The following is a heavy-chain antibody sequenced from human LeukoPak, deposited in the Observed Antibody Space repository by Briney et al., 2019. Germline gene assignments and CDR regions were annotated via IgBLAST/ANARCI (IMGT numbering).Heavy chain of an antibody. CDR1: GYTFANYW. V-gene: IGHV5-51*01. CDR3: ARSSKSAFDY. CDR2: FYPAESRV. D-gene: IGHD3-3*01. Sequence: GESLKISCKVSGYTFANYWIGWARQMPGKGLEWVGIFYPAESRVRYGPSFRGQVTISVDKSISTAYLQWDSLKASDSAMYYCARSSKSAFDYWGQGTLVSVSS. J-gene: IGHJ4*02.